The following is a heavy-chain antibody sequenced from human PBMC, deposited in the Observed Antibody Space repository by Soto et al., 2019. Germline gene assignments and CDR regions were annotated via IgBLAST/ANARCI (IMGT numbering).Heavy chain of an antibody. CDR1: GFTFSDYY. CDR3: ASAANGYYYYGMDV. CDR2: ISSSGSTI. J-gene: IGHJ6*02. V-gene: IGHV3-11*01. D-gene: IGHD2-2*01. Sequence: GSLRLCCAASGFTFSDYYMSWIRQAPGKGLEWVSYISSSGSTIYYADSVKGRFTISRDNAKNSLYLQMNSLRAEDTAVYYCASAANGYYYYGMDVWGQGTTVTVSS.